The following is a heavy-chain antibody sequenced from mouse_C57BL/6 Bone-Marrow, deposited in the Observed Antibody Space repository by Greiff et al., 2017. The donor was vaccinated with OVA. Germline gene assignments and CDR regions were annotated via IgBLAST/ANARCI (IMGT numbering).Heavy chain of an antibody. CDR2: IYPGSGST. J-gene: IGHJ4*01. CDR1: GYTFTSYW. Sequence: QVQLQQPGAELVKPGASVKMSCKASGYTFTSYWITLVKQRPGQGLEWIGDIYPGSGSTNYTEKFKSKATLTVDTSSSTAYMQLSSLTSEDSAVYYCARWGFLYAMDYWGQGTSVTVSS. CDR3: ARWGFLYAMDY. V-gene: IGHV1-55*01.